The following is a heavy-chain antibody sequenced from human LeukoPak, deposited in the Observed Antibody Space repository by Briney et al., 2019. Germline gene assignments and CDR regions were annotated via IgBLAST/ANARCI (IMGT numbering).Heavy chain of an antibody. J-gene: IGHJ4*02. CDR1: GGSISSYY. Sequence: PETLSLTCTVSGGSISSYYWSWIRQPPGKGLEWIGYIYYSGSTNYNPSLKSRVTISVDTSKNQFSLKLSSVTAADTAVYYCARLFPSESDYDILTGYYKLRKYYFDYWGQGTLVTVSS. CDR2: IYYSGST. CDR3: ARLFPSESDYDILTGYYKLRKYYFDY. V-gene: IGHV4-59*08. D-gene: IGHD3-9*01.